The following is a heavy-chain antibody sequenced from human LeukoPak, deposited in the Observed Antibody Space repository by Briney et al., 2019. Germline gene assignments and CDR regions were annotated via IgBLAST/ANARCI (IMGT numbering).Heavy chain of an antibody. D-gene: IGHD3-10*01. J-gene: IGHJ5*02. CDR3: ARDDYRGVTNFDP. CDR2: ISYTGNT. V-gene: IGHV4-59*01. CDR1: GGSISPYF. Sequence: TSSETLSLTCTVSGGSISPYFGSWIRQPPGQGLEWIGYISYTGNTNKNPSLKSRVTISVDTSKNQFSLQLTSATAADTAVYYCARDDYRGVTNFDPWGQGTLVTVSS.